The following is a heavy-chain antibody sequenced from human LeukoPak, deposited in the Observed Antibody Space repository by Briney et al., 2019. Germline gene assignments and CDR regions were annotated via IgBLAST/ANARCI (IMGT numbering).Heavy chain of an antibody. Sequence: PGGSLRLSCAASGFTFSNAWMSWLRQAPGKGLEWVANMKPDGGEKHYVGSVEGRFIISRDNAKNSLYLQMNSLRVEDTAVYFCARDGSGYSNTWGRGTQVTVSS. CDR2: MKPDGGEK. J-gene: IGHJ4*02. CDR1: GFTFSNAW. CDR3: ARDGSGYSNT. V-gene: IGHV3-7*01. D-gene: IGHD3-10*01.